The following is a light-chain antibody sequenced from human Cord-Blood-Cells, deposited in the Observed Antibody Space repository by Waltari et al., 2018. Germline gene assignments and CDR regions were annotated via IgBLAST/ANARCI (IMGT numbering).Light chain of an antibody. CDR3: SSYTSSSTWV. Sequence: QSALTQPPSVSGSPGQSVTIPCTGTSSDVGRYNRVSWYQHPPGTAPNLMIYEVSIRPSGVPYRFSGTKSGNPSSLTISGLQAEDEADYYCSSYTSSSTWVFGGGTKLTVL. CDR1: SSDVGRYNR. J-gene: IGLJ3*02. V-gene: IGLV2-18*02. CDR2: EVS.